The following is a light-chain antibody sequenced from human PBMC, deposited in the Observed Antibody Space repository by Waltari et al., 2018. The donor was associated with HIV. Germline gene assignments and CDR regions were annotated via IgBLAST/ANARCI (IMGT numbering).Light chain of an antibody. V-gene: IGLV1-44*01. CDR1: TSNIGTNN. Sequence: QSVLTQPASASGTPGQRVTISCSGSTSNIGTNNVNWYQQFPGVAPKLLIYSSNQRPSGGPDRFSGSKSDTSASLAISGLQAEDEGDYYCATWDDSLNGYVFGPGTKVTVL. J-gene: IGLJ1*01. CDR2: SSN. CDR3: ATWDDSLNGYV.